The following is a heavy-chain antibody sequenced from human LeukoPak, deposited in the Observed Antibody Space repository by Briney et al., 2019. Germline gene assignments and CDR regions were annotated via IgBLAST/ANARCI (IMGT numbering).Heavy chain of an antibody. Sequence: GESLQISCQGSGYSFTSYWISWVRQLPGKGLEWMGRIDPSDSYTNYSPSFQGHVTISADKSISTAYLQWSSPKASDTAMYYCARLGDDCSSTSCPDYWGQGTLVTVSS. V-gene: IGHV5-10-1*01. J-gene: IGHJ4*02. CDR3: ARLGDDCSSTSCPDY. CDR1: GYSFTSYW. D-gene: IGHD2-2*01. CDR2: IDPSDSYT.